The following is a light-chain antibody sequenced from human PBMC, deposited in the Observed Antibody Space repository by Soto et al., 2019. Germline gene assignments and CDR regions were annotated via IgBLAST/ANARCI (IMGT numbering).Light chain of an antibody. J-gene: IGLJ3*02. CDR1: SSDVGAYNY. CDR3: SSFASSNTWV. CDR2: KVT. Sequence: QSVLTQPPSASGSPGQSVTISCTGTSSDVGAYNYVSWYQQHAGKAPKLVIYKVTKRPSGVPDRFSGSKSANTASLTVSGLQAEDEADYYCSSFASSNTWVFGGGTKLTVL. V-gene: IGLV2-8*01.